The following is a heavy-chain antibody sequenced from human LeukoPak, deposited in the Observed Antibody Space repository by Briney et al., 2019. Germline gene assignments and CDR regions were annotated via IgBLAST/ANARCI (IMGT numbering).Heavy chain of an antibody. V-gene: IGHV3-30*02. D-gene: IGHD2-21*02. J-gene: IGHJ4*02. CDR3: AKDPEAYCGADCYSGRPDY. CDR1: GFTFSSYG. Sequence: GGSLRLSCAASGFTFSSYGMHWVRQAPGKGLEWVAFIRYDGSNKNHVDSVKGRFTTSRDNSKNTLYLQMNSLRDEDTAVYYCAKDPEAYCGADCYSGRPDYWGQGTLVTVSS. CDR2: IRYDGSNK.